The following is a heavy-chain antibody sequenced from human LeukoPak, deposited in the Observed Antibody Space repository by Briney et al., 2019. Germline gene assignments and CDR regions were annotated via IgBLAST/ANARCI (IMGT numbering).Heavy chain of an antibody. CDR3: ARRVAAGGTCMGY. V-gene: IGHV1-8*01. J-gene: IGHJ4*02. D-gene: IGHD6-13*01. CDR1: GYTFTSYD. Sequence: GASVKVSRKASGYTFTSYDINWVRQATGQGLEWMGWMNPNSGNTGYAQKFQGRVTMTRNTSISTAYMELSNLRSEDTAVYYCARRVAAGGTCMGYWGQGTLVTVSS. CDR2: MNPNSGNT.